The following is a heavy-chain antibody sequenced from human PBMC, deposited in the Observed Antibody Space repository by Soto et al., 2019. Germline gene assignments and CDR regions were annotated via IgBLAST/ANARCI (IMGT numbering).Heavy chain of an antibody. CDR2: ISGGGGNT. CDR1: GFTFSSYA. CDR3: AKGLYSSLNWFDP. D-gene: IGHD6-6*01. V-gene: IGHV3-23*01. J-gene: IGHJ5*02. Sequence: GGSLRLSCAASGFTFSSYAMSWVRQPPGKGLEWVSAISGGGGNTYYADSVKGRFTISRDNFKNTLYVQMNSLRAEDTAVYYCAKGLYSSLNWFDPWGQGTLVTVSS.